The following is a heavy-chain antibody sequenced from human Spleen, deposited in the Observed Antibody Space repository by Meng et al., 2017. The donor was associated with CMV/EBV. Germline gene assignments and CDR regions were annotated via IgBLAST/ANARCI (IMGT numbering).Heavy chain of an antibody. D-gene: IGHD6-6*01. Sequence: SGYTFSTSAMNWVRQAPGKGLEWVAVISYDGSNKYYADSVKGRFTISRDNSKNTLYLQMNSLRAEDTAVYYCARDFSEGSSSSVLDYWGQGTLVTVSS. V-gene: IGHV3-30*04. J-gene: IGHJ4*02. CDR1: GYTFSTSA. CDR3: ARDFSEGSSSSVLDY. CDR2: ISYDGSNK.